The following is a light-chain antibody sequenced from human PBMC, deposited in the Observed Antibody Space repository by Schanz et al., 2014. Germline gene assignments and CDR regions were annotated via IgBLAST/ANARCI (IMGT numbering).Light chain of an antibody. CDR1: QSVSSN. Sequence: VMTQSPPTLSVSPGESATLSCRASQSVSSNLAWFQQKPGQAPRLLIYRASSRAPGISARFSGSGSGTDFTLTISGLQSEDFAMYYCQQYNEWPRTFGQGTRVEIK. J-gene: IGKJ1*01. V-gene: IGKV3-15*01. CDR2: RAS. CDR3: QQYNEWPRT.